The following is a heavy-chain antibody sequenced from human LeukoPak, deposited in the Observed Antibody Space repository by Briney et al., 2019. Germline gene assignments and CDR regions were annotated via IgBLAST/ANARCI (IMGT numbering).Heavy chain of an antibody. CDR2: MSYTGGT. J-gene: IGHJ3*02. V-gene: IGHV4-39*01. Sequence: SETLSLTCTVFGGPISSYYWGRIRQPPGKGLEWIGCMSYTGGTYYNPSLKSRLTISLHTSKNQFSLRLNSVTAADTAVYYCARHRRYYDILTGYYAGPLDIWGQGTKVTVSS. D-gene: IGHD3-9*01. CDR3: ARHRRYYDILTGYYAGPLDI. CDR1: GGPISSYY.